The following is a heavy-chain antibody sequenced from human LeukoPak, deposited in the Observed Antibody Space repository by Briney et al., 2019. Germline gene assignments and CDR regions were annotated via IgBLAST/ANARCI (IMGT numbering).Heavy chain of an antibody. CDR2: VWSDGNNK. D-gene: IGHD3-22*01. V-gene: IGHV3-33*01. Sequence: PGRSLRLSCAASGFTFSSDGMHWVRQAPGKGLEWVAVVWSDGNNKFYGDTVKGRFTISRDNSKSTLYLQMNSLRAEDTAVYYCAREFSSAYQDYWGQGTLVTVSS. J-gene: IGHJ4*02. CDR3: AREFSSAYQDY. CDR1: GFTFSSDG.